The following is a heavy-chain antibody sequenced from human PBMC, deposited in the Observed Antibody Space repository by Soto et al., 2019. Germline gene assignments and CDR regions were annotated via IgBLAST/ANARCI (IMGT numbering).Heavy chain of an antibody. D-gene: IGHD6-13*01. V-gene: IGHV1-3*01. CDR1: GYTFTSYA. CDR3: ARDSGSSFHFQH. J-gene: IGHJ1*01. Sequence: ASVKVSCKASGYTFTSYAMHWVRQAPGQRLEWMGWINAGNGNTKYSQKFQGRVTITRDTSASTAYMELSSLRSEDTAVYYCARDSGSSFHFQHWGQGTLVTVSS. CDR2: INAGNGNT.